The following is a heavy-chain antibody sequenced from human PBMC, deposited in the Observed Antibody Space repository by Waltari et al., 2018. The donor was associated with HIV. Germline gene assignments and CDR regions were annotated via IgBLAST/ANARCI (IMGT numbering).Heavy chain of an antibody. CDR2: ISSSSTTI. Sequence: EVQLVESGGGLVQPGGSLSLSCAASGFTFSTYRMNRVRQAPGKGLEWVSYISSSSTTIYYADSVKGRFTISRDNAKNLLYLQMNSLRAEDTAVYYCARDKAVIQPDAFDIWGQGTMVTVSS. D-gene: IGHD2-21*01. J-gene: IGHJ3*02. CDR3: ARDKAVIQPDAFDI. V-gene: IGHV3-48*04. CDR1: GFTFSTYR.